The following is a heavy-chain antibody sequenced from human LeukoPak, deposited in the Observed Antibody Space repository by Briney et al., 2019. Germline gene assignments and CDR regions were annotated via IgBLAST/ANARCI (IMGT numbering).Heavy chain of an antibody. V-gene: IGHV4-59*01. J-gene: IGHJ4*02. CDR1: GVSLNNDY. CDR2: IFYSGST. CDR3: TTGNQYLDY. D-gene: IGHD1-26*01. Sequence: PSETLSLTCIVSGVSLNNDYWSWIRQPPGEGLEWIGYIFYSGSTNYNPSLKSRVSISIDTSKNQFSLKLNSVTAADTAVYYCTTGNQYLDYWGQGTLVTVSS.